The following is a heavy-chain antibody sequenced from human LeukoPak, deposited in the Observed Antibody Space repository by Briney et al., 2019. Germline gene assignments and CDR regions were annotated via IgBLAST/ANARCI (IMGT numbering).Heavy chain of an antibody. CDR3: AMEGYSGNYPAY. J-gene: IGHJ4*02. V-gene: IGHV3-21*01. Sequence: PGGSLRLSCAASGFTFSTYSMDWVRQAPGKGLEWVSSISSSSSYIYYADSVKGRFTISRDNAKNSLYLQMNSLRAEDTAVYYCAMEGYSGNYPAYWGQGTLVTVSS. CDR2: ISSSSSYI. D-gene: IGHD1-26*01. CDR1: GFTFSTYS.